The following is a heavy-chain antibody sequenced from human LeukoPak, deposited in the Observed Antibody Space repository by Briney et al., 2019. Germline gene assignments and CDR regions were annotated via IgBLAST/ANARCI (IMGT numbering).Heavy chain of an antibody. D-gene: IGHD5-24*01. CDR1: GVTLSSNY. CDR3: AKVGDGYNYFRYYYYYYMDV. Sequence: PGGTLRLSCAASGVTLSSNYMSWVRQAPGKGGEGVSSISSSSSYIYYADSVKGRFTISRDNARNSLYLQMNSLRAEDTAVYYCAKVGDGYNYFRYYYYYYMDVWGKGTTVTISS. J-gene: IGHJ6*03. V-gene: IGHV3-21*01. CDR2: ISSSSSYI.